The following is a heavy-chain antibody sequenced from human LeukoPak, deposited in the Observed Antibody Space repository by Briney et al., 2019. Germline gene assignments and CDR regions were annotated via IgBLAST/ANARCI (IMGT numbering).Heavy chain of an antibody. D-gene: IGHD5-24*01. CDR3: ARGSRWLQLGPFDY. CDR1: GFTFSSYT. V-gene: IGHV3-30*01. Sequence: GGSLRLSCAASGFTFSSYTMHWVRQAPGKGLEWVAVMSYDGGDKYYAESVKGRFTISRDNSRTTVYLQMNGLRAEDTAVYYCARGSRWLQLGPFDYWGQGTLVTVSS. CDR2: MSYDGGDK. J-gene: IGHJ4*02.